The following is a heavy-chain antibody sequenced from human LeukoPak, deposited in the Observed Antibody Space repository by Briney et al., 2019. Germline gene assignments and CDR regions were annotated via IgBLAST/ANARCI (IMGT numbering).Heavy chain of an antibody. CDR3: ARDGPYSSSWYPTFDY. D-gene: IGHD6-13*01. CDR2: ISSSGSTI. J-gene: IGHJ4*02. V-gene: IGHV3-11*04. CDR1: GFTFSDYY. Sequence: GGSLRLSCAASGFTFSDYYMSWIRQAPGRGLEWVSYISSSGSTIYYADAVKGRFTISRDNAKNSLYLQMNSLRAEDTAVYYCARDGPYSSSWYPTFDYWGQGTLVTVSS.